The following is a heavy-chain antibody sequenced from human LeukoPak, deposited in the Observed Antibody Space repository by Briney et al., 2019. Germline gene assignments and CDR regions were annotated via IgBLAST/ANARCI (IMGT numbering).Heavy chain of an antibody. V-gene: IGHV1-46*01. D-gene: IGHD3-10*01. CDR2: INPSGGST. CDR3: ARDYGSGSYYEERPYYGMDV. J-gene: IGHJ6*02. CDR1: GYTFTGYY. Sequence: ASVKVSCKASGYTFTGYYMHWVRQAPGQGLEWMGIINPSGGSTSYAQKFQGRVTMTRNTSTSTVYMELSSLRSEDTAVYYCARDYGSGSYYEERPYYGMDVWGQGTTVTVSS.